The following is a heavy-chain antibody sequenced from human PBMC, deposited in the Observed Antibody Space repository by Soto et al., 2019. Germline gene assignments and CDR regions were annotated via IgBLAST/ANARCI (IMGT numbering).Heavy chain of an antibody. D-gene: IGHD1-26*01. Sequence: QVQLQESGPGLVRPSQTLSLTCSVSGASIYNGGYFWSWIRQSPGKGLEWIGHIHNSGSPYNNPAMRGGGKSAGGRGMGECCRGLTAGTGADAGRGGCARGGAAERVGSWGEGILVAGSS. CDR2: IHNSGSP. J-gene: IGHJ5*02. CDR1: GASIYNGGYF. CDR3: ARGGAAERVGS. V-gene: IGHV4-30-4*01.